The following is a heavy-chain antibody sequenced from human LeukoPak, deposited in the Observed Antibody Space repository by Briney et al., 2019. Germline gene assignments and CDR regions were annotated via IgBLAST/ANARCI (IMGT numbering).Heavy chain of an antibody. CDR3: ARDSDLYYYDSSGYYSY. D-gene: IGHD3-22*01. Sequence: ASVKVSCKASGYTFTSYYMHWVRQAPGQGLEWMGIINPSGGSTSYAQQFQGRVTMTRDTSTSTVYMELSSLRSEDTAVYYCARDSDLYYYDSSGYYSYWGQGTLVTVSS. V-gene: IGHV1-46*01. J-gene: IGHJ4*02. CDR1: GYTFTSYY. CDR2: INPSGGST.